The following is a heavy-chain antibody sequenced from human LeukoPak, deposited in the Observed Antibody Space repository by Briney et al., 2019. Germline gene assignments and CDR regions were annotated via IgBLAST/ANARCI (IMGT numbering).Heavy chain of an antibody. CDR2: ISYDGSNK. Sequence: PGRSLRLSCAASGFTFSSYAMHWVRQAPGKGLEWVAVISYDGSNKYYADSVKGRFTISRDNSKNTLYLQMNSLRAEDTAVYYCARIHSLYYYDSSGYGAFDIWGQGTMVTVSS. D-gene: IGHD3-22*01. V-gene: IGHV3-30-3*01. CDR1: GFTFSSYA. CDR3: ARIHSLYYYDSSGYGAFDI. J-gene: IGHJ3*02.